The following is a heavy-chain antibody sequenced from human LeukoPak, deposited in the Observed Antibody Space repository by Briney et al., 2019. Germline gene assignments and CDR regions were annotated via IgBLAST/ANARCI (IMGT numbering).Heavy chain of an antibody. V-gene: IGHV5-51*01. Sequence: GESLKISCKGSGYSFTSYWIGWVRQMPGKGLEWMGIIYPGDSDTRYSPSFQGQVTISADKSISTAYLQWSSLKASDTATYYCARVYYYDSSGPDAFDIWGQGTMVTVSS. D-gene: IGHD3-22*01. CDR3: ARVYYYDSSGPDAFDI. J-gene: IGHJ3*02. CDR2: IYPGDSDT. CDR1: GYSFTSYW.